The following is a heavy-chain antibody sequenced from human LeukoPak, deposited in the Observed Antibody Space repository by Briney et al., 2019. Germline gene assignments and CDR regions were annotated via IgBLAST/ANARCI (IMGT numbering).Heavy chain of an antibody. Sequence: GGSLRLSCAASGFTFSSYAMHWVRQAPGKGLEWVAVISYDGSNKYYADSVKGRFTISRDNSKNTLYLQMNSLRAEDTAVYYCASGQHNFDYWGQGTLVTVSS. CDR1: GFTFSSYA. CDR2: ISYDGSNK. CDR3: ASGQHNFDY. J-gene: IGHJ4*02. V-gene: IGHV3-30*14.